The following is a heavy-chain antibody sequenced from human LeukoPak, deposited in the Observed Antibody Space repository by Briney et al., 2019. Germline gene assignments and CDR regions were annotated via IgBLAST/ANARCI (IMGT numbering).Heavy chain of an antibody. J-gene: IGHJ4*02. D-gene: IGHD1-26*01. CDR3: AARSSGNPYF. CDR2: IKHDESEK. CDR1: GFSFNSDW. V-gene: IGHV3-7*03. Sequence: GGSLRLSCAASGFSFNSDWMDWVRQAPGKGLEWVANIKHDESEKNYLDSVKGRFTISRDNAQNSLYLQMNSLRVEDTAVYYCAARSSGNPYFWGQGTLVTVSS.